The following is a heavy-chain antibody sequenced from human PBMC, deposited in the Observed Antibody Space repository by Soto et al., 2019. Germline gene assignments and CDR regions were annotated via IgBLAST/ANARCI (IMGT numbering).Heavy chain of an antibody. J-gene: IGHJ4*02. V-gene: IGHV3-23*01. Sequence: EVQLLESGGGLVQPGGSLRLSCAASGFTFSSYAMSWVRQAPGKGLEWVSSIRGSVGTTYYTDSVKGRFTIPRDNSKNTLYLQMSSLRHEDTAVYYCAPAHGDSRGNYFNSWGQGTLVTVSS. D-gene: IGHD4-17*01. CDR1: GFTFSSYA. CDR2: IRGSVGTT. CDR3: APAHGDSRGNYFNS.